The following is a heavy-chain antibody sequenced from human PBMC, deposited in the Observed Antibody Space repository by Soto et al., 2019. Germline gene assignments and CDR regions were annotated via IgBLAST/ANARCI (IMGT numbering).Heavy chain of an antibody. CDR2: IYYSGST. V-gene: IGHV4-31*03. CDR1: GGSISSGGYY. CDR3: ARLPILTTVTTSDY. J-gene: IGHJ4*02. Sequence: QVQLQESGLGLVKPSQTLSLTCTVSGGSISSGGYYWSWIRQHPGKGLEWIGYIYYSGSTYYNPSLKSRVTISVDTSKNQFSLKLSSVTAADTAVYYCARLPILTTVTTSDYWGQGTLVTVSS. D-gene: IGHD4-17*01.